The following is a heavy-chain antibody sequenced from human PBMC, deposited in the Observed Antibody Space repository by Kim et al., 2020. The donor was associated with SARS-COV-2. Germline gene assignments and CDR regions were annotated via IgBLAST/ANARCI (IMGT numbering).Heavy chain of an antibody. CDR1: GFTFSSYG. D-gene: IGHD3-10*01. CDR3: AKGSQGSGSYYIYYYYY. J-gene: IGHJ6*03. Sequence: GGSLRLSCAASGFTFSSYGMHWVRQAPGKGLEWVAVISYDGSNKYYADSVKGRFTISRDNSKNTLCLQMNSLRAEDTAVYYCAKGSQGSGSYYIYYYYY. V-gene: IGHV3-30*18. CDR2: ISYDGSNK.